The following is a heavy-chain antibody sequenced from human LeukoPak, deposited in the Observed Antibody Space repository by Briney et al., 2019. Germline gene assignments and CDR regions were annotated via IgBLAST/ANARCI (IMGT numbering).Heavy chain of an antibody. CDR2: ISYDGSNK. J-gene: IGHJ4*02. Sequence: GGSLRLSCAASGFTFSSYGMHWVRQAPGKGLEWVAVISYDGSNKYYADSVKGRFTISRDNSKNTLCLQMNSLRAEDTAVYYCALYWKLGFDYWGQGTLVTVSS. CDR3: ALYWKLGFDY. V-gene: IGHV3-30*03. CDR1: GFTFSSYG. D-gene: IGHD1-1*01.